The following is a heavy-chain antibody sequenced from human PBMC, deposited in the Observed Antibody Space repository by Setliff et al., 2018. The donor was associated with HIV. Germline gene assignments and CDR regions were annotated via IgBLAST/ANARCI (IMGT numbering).Heavy chain of an antibody. V-gene: IGHV3-74*01. J-gene: IGHJ3*02. Sequence: GGSLRLSCVASGFTFSNYWMHWVRQAPGRGLLWVSRINTDGSSISHADSVKGRFTIPRDNAKNTLFLQMNSLRAEDTAVYYCASSNVVVVTASVSDAFDIWGQGTMVTVSS. CDR2: INTDGSSI. CDR1: GFTFSNYW. CDR3: ASSNVVVVTASVSDAFDI. D-gene: IGHD2-21*02.